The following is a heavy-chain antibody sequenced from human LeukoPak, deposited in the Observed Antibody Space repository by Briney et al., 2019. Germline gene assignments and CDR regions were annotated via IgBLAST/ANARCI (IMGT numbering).Heavy chain of an antibody. J-gene: IGHJ6*03. V-gene: IGHV3-30*02. D-gene: IGHD2-2*01. Sequence: PGGSLRLSCAASGFTFSSYGMHWVRQAPGKGLEWVASIRFDGSNNYYADSVKGRFTVSRDNSKNTLYLQMNSLRAEDTALYYCAKSPCSSASCYGYYYYYMDVWGKGTTVTVSS. CDR2: IRFDGSNN. CDR3: AKSPCSSASCYGYYYYYMDV. CDR1: GFTFSSYG.